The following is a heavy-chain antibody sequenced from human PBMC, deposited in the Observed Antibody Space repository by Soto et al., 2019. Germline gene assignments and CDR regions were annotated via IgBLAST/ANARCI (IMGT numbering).Heavy chain of an antibody. V-gene: IGHV1-18*01. CDR2: ISAYNGNT. J-gene: IGHJ4*02. CDR3: AGISTHYSGSGSYYLLFDY. D-gene: IGHD3-10*01. Sequence: QVQLVQSGAEVKKPGASVKVSCKASGYTFTSYGISWVRQAPGQGLEWMGWISAYNGNTNYAQKLQGRVTMTTDTSTSTAYMEPRSLRCDDTAVYYCAGISTHYSGSGSYYLLFDYWGQVTLVTVSS. CDR1: GYTFTSYG.